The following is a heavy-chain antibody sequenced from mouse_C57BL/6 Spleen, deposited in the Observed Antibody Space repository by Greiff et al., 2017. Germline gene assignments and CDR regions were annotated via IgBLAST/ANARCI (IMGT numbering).Heavy chain of an antibody. CDR3: ARGLITTVVAPYYAMDY. J-gene: IGHJ4*01. CDR1: GYTFTDYN. D-gene: IGHD1-1*01. V-gene: IGHV1-18*01. Sequence: VQLKQSGPELVKPGASVKIPCKASGYTFTDYNMDWVKQSHGKSLEWIGDINPNNGGTIYNQKFKGKATLTVDKSSSTAYMELRSLTSEDTAVYYCARGLITTVVAPYYAMDYWGQGTSVTVSS. CDR2: INPNNGGT.